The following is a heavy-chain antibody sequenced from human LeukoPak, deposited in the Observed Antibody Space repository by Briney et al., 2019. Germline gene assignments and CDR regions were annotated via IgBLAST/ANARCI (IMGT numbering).Heavy chain of an antibody. Sequence: GGSLRLSCVDSGVTFSSYWMSWVRQAPGKGLEWVANIKQVGSEKFYVDSVRGRFTISRDNAKRSLYLQMNSLRAEDTAVYYCARDYPGFPDDIRQADRFDYWGQRTQVTVSS. CDR2: IKQVGSEK. CDR3: ARDYPGFPDDIRQADRFDY. V-gene: IGHV3-7*05. J-gene: IGHJ4*02. CDR1: GVTFSSYW. D-gene: IGHD3-9*01.